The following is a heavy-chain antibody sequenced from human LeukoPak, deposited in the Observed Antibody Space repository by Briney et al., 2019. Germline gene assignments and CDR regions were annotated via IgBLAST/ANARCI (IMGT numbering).Heavy chain of an antibody. V-gene: IGHV3-74*01. J-gene: IGHJ4*02. Sequence: SGGSLRLSCAASGFTFSTYWMHWVRQAPGKGLVWVSRISSDGSNTGYADSVKGRFTISRDNSKNTLYLQMNGLRAEDTAVYYCARDQNFWGQGTLVTVSS. CDR2: ISSDGSNT. CDR3: ARDQNF. D-gene: IGHD2/OR15-2a*01. CDR1: GFTFSTYW.